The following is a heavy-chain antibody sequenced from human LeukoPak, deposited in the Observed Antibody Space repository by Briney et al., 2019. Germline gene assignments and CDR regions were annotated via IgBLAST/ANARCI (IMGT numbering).Heavy chain of an antibody. CDR2: IFPSGGEI. J-gene: IGHJ4*02. D-gene: IGHD3-22*01. V-gene: IGHV3-23*01. CDR1: GFTFSTFA. Sequence: GGSLRLSCAASGFTFSTFAMIWVRQPPGKGLEWVSSIFPSGGEIHYADSVRGRFTISRDNSKSTLSLQMNSLRAEDTAVYYCAKTSWGSYSSGYIDWGQGTLVTVSS. CDR3: AKTSWGSYSSGYID.